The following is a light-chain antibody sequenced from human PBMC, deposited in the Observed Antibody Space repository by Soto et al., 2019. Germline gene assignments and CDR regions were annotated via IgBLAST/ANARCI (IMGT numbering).Light chain of an antibody. CDR3: SSYAGSNNPLYV. CDR2: EVS. V-gene: IGLV2-8*01. Sequence: QSVLTQPPSASGSPGQSVTISCTGTSSDVGGYNYVSWYQQHPGKAPKLMIYEVSKRPSGVPDRFPGSKSGNTASLTVSGLQAEDEADYYCSSYAGSNNPLYVFGTGTKLTVL. J-gene: IGLJ1*01. CDR1: SSDVGGYNY.